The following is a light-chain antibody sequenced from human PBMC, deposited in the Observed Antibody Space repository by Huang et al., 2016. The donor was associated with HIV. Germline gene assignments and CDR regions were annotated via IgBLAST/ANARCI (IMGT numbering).Light chain of an antibody. V-gene: IGKV1-27*01. J-gene: IGKJ1*01. CDR3: QKYDSAPRT. CDR2: GAS. CDR1: HDISTF. Sequence: DIEMTQSPPSLSASIGDRVTLTVRASHDISTFLAWYQQKPGSPPKLLIYGASIVQSGVPSRCSGSGSGTDFTLTINSLQPEDVANYYCQKYDSAPRTFGQGTKVEVK.